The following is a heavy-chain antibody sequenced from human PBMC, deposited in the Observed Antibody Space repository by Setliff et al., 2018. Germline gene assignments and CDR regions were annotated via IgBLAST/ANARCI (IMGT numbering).Heavy chain of an antibody. J-gene: IGHJ4*02. CDR2: ISAYNGYI. Sequence: GASVKVSCKASGYAFGSSGISWVRQAPGQGLEWMGWISAYNGYIVYAQKFQGRVTMTTDTSMTTAYMEVRSLRSDDTAVYYCARDRKEIVVKPPAASLDYWGQGTQVTVSS. D-gene: IGHD2-2*01. CDR3: ARDRKEIVVKPPAASLDY. V-gene: IGHV1-18*01. CDR1: GYAFGSSG.